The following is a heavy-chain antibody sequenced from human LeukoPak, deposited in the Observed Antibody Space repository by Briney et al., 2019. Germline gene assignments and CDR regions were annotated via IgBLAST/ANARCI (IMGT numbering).Heavy chain of an antibody. J-gene: IGHJ4*02. CDR1: GGSISSNY. V-gene: IGHV4-4*09. CDR2: MYASGST. D-gene: IGHD5-18*01. CDR3: ANHREGNSYGPFDS. Sequence: SETLSLTCAVSGGSISSNYWSWIRQPPGEGLEWVGYMYASGSTKYNPSLESRITISADTSKNQFCLKLSSVTAADTAVYYCANHREGNSYGPFDSWGQGTLVTVSS.